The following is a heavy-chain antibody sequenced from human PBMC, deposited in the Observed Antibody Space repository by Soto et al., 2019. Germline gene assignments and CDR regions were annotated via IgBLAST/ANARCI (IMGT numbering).Heavy chain of an antibody. CDR2: MSGSGGST. J-gene: IGHJ4*02. V-gene: IGHV3-23*01. Sequence: EVQLLESGGGLVQPGGSLRLSCAASGFTFSTYAMSWVRQAPGKGLEWVSGMSGSGGSTYYADSVKGRFTISRDNSKTTLYLQMNSLRAEDTAVYYCMNLYSYGSGSYYKWGQGTRVTVSS. CDR3: MNLYSYGSGSYYK. D-gene: IGHD3-10*01. CDR1: GFTFSTYA.